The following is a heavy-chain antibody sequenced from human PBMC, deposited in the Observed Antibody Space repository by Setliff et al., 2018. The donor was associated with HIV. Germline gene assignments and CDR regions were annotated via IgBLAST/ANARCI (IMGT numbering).Heavy chain of an antibody. J-gene: IGHJ6*02. CDR2: IYYSGST. CDR1: GGSISSYY. CDR3: AREDYYYYGMDV. V-gene: IGHV4-59*01. Sequence: SETLSLTCTVSGGSISSYYWSWIRQPPGKGLEWIGYIYYSGSTNYNPSLKSRVTISVDTSKNQFSLNLSSVTAADTAVYYCAREDYYYYGMDVWGQGTTVTVSS.